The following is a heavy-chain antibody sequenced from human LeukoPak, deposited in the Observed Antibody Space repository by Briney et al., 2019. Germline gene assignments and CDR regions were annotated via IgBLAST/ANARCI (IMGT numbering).Heavy chain of an antibody. D-gene: IGHD4-23*01. CDR3: AITVVTPRGFDY. V-gene: IGHV1-46*01. Sequence: ASVKVSCKASGYTFTSYYMHWVRQAPGQGLEWMGIINPSGGSTSYAQKFHGRVTMTRDTSTSTVYMELSSLRSEDTAVYYCAITVVTPRGFDYWGQGTLVTVSS. J-gene: IGHJ4*02. CDR1: GYTFTSYY. CDR2: INPSGGST.